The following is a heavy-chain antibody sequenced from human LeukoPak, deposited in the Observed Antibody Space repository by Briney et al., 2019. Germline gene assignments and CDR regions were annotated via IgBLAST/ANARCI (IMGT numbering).Heavy chain of an antibody. V-gene: IGHV5-51*01. J-gene: IGHJ5*02. D-gene: IGHD3-10*01. Sequence: GESLKTSCKGSGYSFTSYWIGWVRQMPGKGLEWMGIIYPGDSDTRYSPSFQGQVTISADKSISTAYLQWSSLKASDTAMYYCARTLWFGELSGWFDPWGQGTLVTVSS. CDR2: IYPGDSDT. CDR3: ARTLWFGELSGWFDP. CDR1: GYSFTSYW.